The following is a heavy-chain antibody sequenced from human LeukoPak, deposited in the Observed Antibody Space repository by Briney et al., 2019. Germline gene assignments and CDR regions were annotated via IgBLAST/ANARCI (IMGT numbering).Heavy chain of an antibody. D-gene: IGHD4-17*01. Sequence: TGASLRLSCAASGFTFNNYAMNWVRQAPGKGLEWVSVITSSGSTYYADSVKGRFTISRDNSKNTLYLQMNGLRAEDTAIYYCAKDLYGDYDFDCWGRGTLVTVSS. CDR3: AKDLYGDYDFDC. CDR2: ITSSGST. V-gene: IGHV3-23*01. CDR1: GFTFNNYA. J-gene: IGHJ4*02.